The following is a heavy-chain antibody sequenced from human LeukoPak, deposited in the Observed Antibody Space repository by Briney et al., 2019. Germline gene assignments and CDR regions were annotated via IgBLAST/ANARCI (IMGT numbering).Heavy chain of an antibody. CDR1: GFTFSNAW. Sequence: NPGGSLRLSCAASGFTFSNAWMSWVRQAPGKGLEWVGRIKSKTDGGTTDYAAPVKGRFTISRDDSKNTLYLQMNSLKTEDTAVYYCTTDTAVTTSFDYRGQGTLVTVSS. V-gene: IGHV3-15*01. CDR3: TTDTAVTTSFDY. CDR2: IKSKTDGGTT. D-gene: IGHD4-17*01. J-gene: IGHJ4*02.